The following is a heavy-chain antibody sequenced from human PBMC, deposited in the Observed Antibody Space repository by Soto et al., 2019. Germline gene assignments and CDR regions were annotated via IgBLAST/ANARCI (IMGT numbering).Heavy chain of an antibody. CDR1: GYTFTSYG. Sequence: ASVKVSCKASGYTFTSYGISWVRQAPGQGLEWMGWISAYNGNTNYAQKLQGRVTMTTDTSTSTAYMELRSLRSDDTAVYYCARDDFWSLRASQDAFDIWGQGTMVTVSS. CDR3: ARDDFWSLRASQDAFDI. D-gene: IGHD3-3*01. J-gene: IGHJ3*02. CDR2: ISAYNGNT. V-gene: IGHV1-18*01.